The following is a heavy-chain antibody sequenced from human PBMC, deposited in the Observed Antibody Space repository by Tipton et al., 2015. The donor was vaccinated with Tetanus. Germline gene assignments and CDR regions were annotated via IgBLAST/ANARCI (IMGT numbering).Heavy chain of an antibody. J-gene: IGHJ4*02. Sequence: VQLVQSGGEAKKPGESLKISCKGSGYIFNNYWIGWVRQKPGKGLEWMGIIYPGDSDTRYSPSFQGQVTISVDKSINTAYLQWSSLKASDTSIFYCARAHCTDGVCNFDFWGQGALVTVAS. CDR3: ARAHCTDGVCNFDF. D-gene: IGHD2-8*01. CDR2: IYPGDSDT. V-gene: IGHV5-51*01. CDR1: GYIFNNYW.